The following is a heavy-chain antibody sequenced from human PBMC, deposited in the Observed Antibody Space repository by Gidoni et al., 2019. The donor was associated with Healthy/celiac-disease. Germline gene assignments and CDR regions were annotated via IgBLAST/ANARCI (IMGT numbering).Heavy chain of an antibody. CDR3: ARVARITIFGVVTGGMDV. D-gene: IGHD3-3*01. Sequence: EVPLVASGGGLVKPGGSLRLSCAASGFTFRSYSRNWVRQAPGKGLEWVASISSSSSYIYYADSVKGRFTISRDNAKNSLYLQMNSLRGEDTAVYYCARVARITIFGVVTGGMDVWGQGTTVTVSS. J-gene: IGHJ6*02. CDR2: ISSSSSYI. V-gene: IGHV3-21*01. CDR1: GFTFRSYS.